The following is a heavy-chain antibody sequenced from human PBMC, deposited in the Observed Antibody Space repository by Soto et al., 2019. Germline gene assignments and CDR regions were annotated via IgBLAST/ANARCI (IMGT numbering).Heavy chain of an antibody. CDR2: IYYSGST. J-gene: IGHJ4*02. D-gene: IGHD2-2*01. V-gene: IGHV4-39*01. CDR1: GGSISSSSYY. CDR3: ARPGEYQLLWYY. Sequence: QLQLQESGPGLVKPSETLSLTCTVSGGSISSSSYYWGWIRQPPGKGLEWIGSIYYSGSTYYNPSLKSRVTISVATSKNQFSLKLSSVTAADTAVYYCARPGEYQLLWYYWGQGTLVTVSS.